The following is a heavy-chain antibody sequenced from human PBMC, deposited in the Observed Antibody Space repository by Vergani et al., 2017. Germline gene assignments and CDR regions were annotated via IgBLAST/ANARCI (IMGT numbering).Heavy chain of an antibody. CDR2: INPSGGST. D-gene: IGHD1-26*01. J-gene: IGHJ4*02. CDR1: GYTFTGYY. CDR3: AREAYGGSYFGLDY. V-gene: IGHV1-46*03. Sequence: QVQLVQSGAEVKKPGASVKVSCKASGYTFTGYYMHWVRQAPGKGLEWMGIINPSGGSTSYAQKFQGRVTMTRATYTSTVYMVLSSLRSEDTAVYYCAREAYGGSYFGLDYWGQGTLVTVSS.